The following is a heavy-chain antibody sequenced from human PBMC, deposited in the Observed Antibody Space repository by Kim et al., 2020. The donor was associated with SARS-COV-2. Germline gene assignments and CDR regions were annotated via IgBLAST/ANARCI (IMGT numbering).Heavy chain of an antibody. D-gene: IGHD3-10*01. CDR3: ARGLGMVRGSVDV. CDR2: ISYDGSNK. J-gene: IGHJ6*02. Sequence: GGSLRLSCAASGFTFSSYAMHWVRQAPGKGLEWVAVISYDGSNKYYADSVKGRFTISRDNSKNTLYLQMNSLRAEDTAVYYCARGLGMVRGSVDVWGQGTTVTVSS. V-gene: IGHV3-30*04. CDR1: GFTFSSYA.